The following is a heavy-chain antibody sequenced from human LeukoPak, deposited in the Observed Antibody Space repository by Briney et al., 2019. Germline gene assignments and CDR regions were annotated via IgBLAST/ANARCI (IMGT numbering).Heavy chain of an antibody. J-gene: IGHJ4*02. CDR2: ISSSGSTI. Sequence: PGGSLRLSCAASGFTFSSYTMNWVRQAPGKGLKWVSYISSSGSTIYYADSVKGRLTISRDNVKNSLYLRMNSMRAEDTAVYYCARDDISTGYSLFDYWGQGTLVIVSS. CDR3: ARDDISTGYSLFDY. CDR1: GFTFSSYT. D-gene: IGHD3-22*01. V-gene: IGHV3-48*01.